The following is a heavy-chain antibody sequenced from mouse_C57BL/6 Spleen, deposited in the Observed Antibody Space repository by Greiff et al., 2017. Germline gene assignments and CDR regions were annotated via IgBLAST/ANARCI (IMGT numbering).Heavy chain of an antibody. V-gene: IGHV5-17*01. CDR1: GFTFSDYG. CDR3: ARQDYVLYAIDY. Sequence: EVKLVESGGGLVKPGGSLKLSCAASGFTFSDYGLHLVRQAPEKGLECVAYISSGSSSTYYADTVKGRFTISRDNAKSTLFLQMTCLRSEDTAMYYCARQDYVLYAIDYWGQGASVTVSS. J-gene: IGHJ4*01. CDR2: ISSGSSST. D-gene: IGHD1-1*01.